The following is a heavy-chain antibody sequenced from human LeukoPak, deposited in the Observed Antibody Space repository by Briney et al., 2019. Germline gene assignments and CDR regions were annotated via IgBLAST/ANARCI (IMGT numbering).Heavy chain of an antibody. CDR1: GFTFSSYG. CDR3: ARDLEYYDSSGYRFDL. CDR2: IRYDGSNK. V-gene: IGHV3-30*02. D-gene: IGHD3-22*01. J-gene: IGHJ2*01. Sequence: GGSLRLSCAASGFTFSSYGMHWVRQAPGKGLEWVAFIRYDGSNKYYADSVKGRFTISRDNSKNTLYLQMNSLRAEDTAVYYCARDLEYYDSSGYRFDLWGRGTLVTVSS.